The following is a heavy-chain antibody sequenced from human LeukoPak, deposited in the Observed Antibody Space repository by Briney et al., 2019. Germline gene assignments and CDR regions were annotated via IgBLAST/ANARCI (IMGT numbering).Heavy chain of an antibody. Sequence: PGGSLRLSCAASGFTFSSYSVNWVRQAPGKGLEWVSTLSGSGGVTYYADSVKGRFTISRDNSKNTLYLQMNSLRAEDTAVYYCATLDSSSYWADAFDIWGQGTMVIVSS. CDR1: GFTFSSYS. CDR3: ATLDSSSYWADAFDI. D-gene: IGHD6-13*01. CDR2: LSGSGGVT. J-gene: IGHJ3*02. V-gene: IGHV3-23*01.